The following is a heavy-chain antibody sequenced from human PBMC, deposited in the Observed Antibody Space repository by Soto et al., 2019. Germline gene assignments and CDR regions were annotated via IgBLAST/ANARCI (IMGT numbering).Heavy chain of an antibody. D-gene: IGHD3-10*01. J-gene: IGHJ6*02. CDR2: INHSGST. Sequence: ETLSLTCAVYGGSFSGYYWSWIRQPPGKGLEWIGEINHSGSTNYNPSLKSRVTISVDTSKNQFSLKLSSVTAADTAVYYCARGPKMTNGENYYYYGMDVWGQGTTVTVS. CDR3: ARGPKMTNGENYYYYGMDV. V-gene: IGHV4-34*01. CDR1: GGSFSGYY.